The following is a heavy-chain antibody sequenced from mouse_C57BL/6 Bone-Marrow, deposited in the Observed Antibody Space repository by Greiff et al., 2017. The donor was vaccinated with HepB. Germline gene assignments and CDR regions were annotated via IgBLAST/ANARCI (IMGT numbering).Heavy chain of an antibody. V-gene: IGHV1-52*01. CDR1: GYTFTSYW. CDR2: IDPSDSET. D-gene: IGHD4-1*01. Sequence: QVQLQQSGAELVRPGSSVKLSCKASGYTFTSYWMHWVKQRPIQGLEWIGNIDPSDSETHYNQKFKDKATLTVDKSSSTAYMQLSSLTSEDSAVYYCARMSNWDEEGYAMDYWGQGTSVTVSS. J-gene: IGHJ4*01. CDR3: ARMSNWDEEGYAMDY.